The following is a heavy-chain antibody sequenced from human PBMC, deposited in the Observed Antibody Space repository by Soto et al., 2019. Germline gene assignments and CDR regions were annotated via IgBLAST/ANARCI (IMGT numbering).Heavy chain of an antibody. D-gene: IGHD2-8*01. CDR1: GFTFSSYS. CDR3: ARDYHRRMAFVSFAP. V-gene: IGHV3-21*01. J-gene: IGHJ3*01. CDR2: ISSSSSYI. Sequence: SLRISCAASGFTFSSYSMNWVRQAPGKGLEWVSSISSSSSYIYYADSVKGRFTISRDNAKNSLYLQMNSLGAEDTAVYYCARDYHRRMAFVSFAPWRHATMVTV.